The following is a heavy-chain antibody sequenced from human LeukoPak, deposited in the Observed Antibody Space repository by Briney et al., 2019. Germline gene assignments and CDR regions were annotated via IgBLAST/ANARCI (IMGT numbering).Heavy chain of an antibody. D-gene: IGHD1-26*01. J-gene: IGHJ4*02. CDR1: GGSFSGYY. V-gene: IGHV4-34*01. CDR3: ARITVGVDY. Sequence: SETLSLTCAVYGGSFSGYYWSWIRQPPGKGLEWIGSIYHSGSTYYNPSLKSRVTISVGTSKNQFSLKLSSVTAADTAVYYCARITVGVDYWGQGTLVTVSS. CDR2: IYHSGST.